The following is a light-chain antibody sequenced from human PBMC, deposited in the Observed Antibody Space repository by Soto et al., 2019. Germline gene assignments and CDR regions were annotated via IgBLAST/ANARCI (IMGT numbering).Light chain of an antibody. CDR3: QQRSNWPSLP. Sequence: EIVLIQSPATLSLSPGERATLSCRASQSVGSYLAWYQHKPGQAPRLLISDASNMATGIPARFSGSGSETDFTLTISSLEPEDAAVYCCQQRSNWPSLPFGGGTKVEIK. V-gene: IGKV3-11*01. CDR2: DAS. J-gene: IGKJ4*01. CDR1: QSVGSY.